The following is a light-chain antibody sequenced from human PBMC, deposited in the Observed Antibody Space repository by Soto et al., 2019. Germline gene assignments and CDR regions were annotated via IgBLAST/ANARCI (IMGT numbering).Light chain of an antibody. Sequence: IVMTNSPLALPVTPGDPASISCRSSQSLLHTNGYNYLDWYLQKPGQSPQILIFLGSDRASGVPDRFSGSGSGTDFTLKISRVEAEDVGVYYCMQTLQSPLTFGGGTKVDIK. CDR1: QSLLHTNGYNY. V-gene: IGKV2-28*01. CDR2: LGS. CDR3: MQTLQSPLT. J-gene: IGKJ4*01.